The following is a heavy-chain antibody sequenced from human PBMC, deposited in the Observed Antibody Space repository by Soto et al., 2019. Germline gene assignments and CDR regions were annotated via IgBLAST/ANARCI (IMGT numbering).Heavy chain of an antibody. V-gene: IGHV4-39*01. CDR2: ISYSGST. CDR1: NGSISSTSYF. Sequence: SETLSLTCTVSNGSISSTSYFWGWIRHPPGEGLEWIGSISYSGSTFYNPSLKSRVTISVETSKNQFSLKLSSMTAADTAVYYCARNYYGSGSYLPTFDYWGEGTLVTVSS. D-gene: IGHD3-10*01. CDR3: ARNYYGSGSYLPTFDY. J-gene: IGHJ4*02.